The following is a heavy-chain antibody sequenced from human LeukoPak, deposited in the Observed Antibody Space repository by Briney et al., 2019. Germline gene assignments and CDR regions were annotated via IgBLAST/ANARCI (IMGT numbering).Heavy chain of an antibody. CDR1: GFTFTTYA. CDR2: ISGSDGST. D-gene: IGHD4-17*01. Sequence: GGPLRLSCAASGFTFTTYAMSWVRQAPGKGLEWVSAISGSDGSTNYADSVKGRFTISRDNSKNTLYLQMNSLRAEDTAVYFCARDDAPDYGDFELFGYWGQGTLVTVSS. J-gene: IGHJ4*02. V-gene: IGHV3-23*01. CDR3: ARDDAPDYGDFELFGY.